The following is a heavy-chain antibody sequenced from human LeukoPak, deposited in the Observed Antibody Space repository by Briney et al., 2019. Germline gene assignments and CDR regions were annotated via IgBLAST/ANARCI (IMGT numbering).Heavy chain of an antibody. CDR2: ISATGGST. Sequence: GGSLRLSCAASGFTFSSHAMIWVRHAPGKGLEWVSPISATGGSTYYADSVKGRFTISRDNSKNTLYLQMNSLRADDTAVYFCGRYDYNRYVAYWGQGTLVTVSS. CDR3: GRYDYNRYVAY. J-gene: IGHJ4*02. D-gene: IGHD5-24*01. CDR1: GFTFSSHA. V-gene: IGHV3-23*01.